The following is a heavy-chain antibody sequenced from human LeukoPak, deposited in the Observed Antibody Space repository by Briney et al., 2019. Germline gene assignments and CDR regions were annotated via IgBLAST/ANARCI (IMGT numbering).Heavy chain of an antibody. J-gene: IGHJ4*02. V-gene: IGHV3-23*01. Sequence: GGSLRLSCAASGFTFSSYAMSWVRQAPGKGLEWASAISGSGGSTYYADSVKGRSTISRDNSKNTLYLQMNSLRAEDTAVYYCAKEEMVRGIYDYWGQGTLVTVSS. CDR3: AKEEMVRGIYDY. D-gene: IGHD3-10*01. CDR2: ISGSGGST. CDR1: GFTFSSYA.